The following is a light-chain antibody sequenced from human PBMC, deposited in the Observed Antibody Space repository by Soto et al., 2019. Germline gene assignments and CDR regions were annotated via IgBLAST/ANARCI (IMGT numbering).Light chain of an antibody. J-gene: IGKJ5*01. CDR3: QQSYSTPPIT. V-gene: IGKV1-39*01. CDR1: QSISSY. CDR2: AAS. Sequence: DIPLTQSPSSLSASVGDRVTITCRASQSISSYLNWYQQKPGKAPKLLIYAASSLQSGVPSRFSGSGSGTDFTPTISSLQPEDFATYYCQQSYSTPPITFGQGTRLEIK.